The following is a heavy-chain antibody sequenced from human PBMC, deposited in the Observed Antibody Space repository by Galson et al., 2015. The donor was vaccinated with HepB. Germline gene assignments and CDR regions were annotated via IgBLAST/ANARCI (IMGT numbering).Heavy chain of an antibody. J-gene: IGHJ4*02. Sequence: SLRLSCAASGFTFSSFGMHWVRQAPGKGLEWVAVISNDGSHNYYTDSVKGRFTISRDNSKKTLFLQMDSLRPEDTAVYYCAKAADYYGGSISFLFDYLGQGTLSPSPQ. V-gene: IGHV3-30*18. D-gene: IGHD3-22*01. CDR3: AKAADYYGGSISFLFDY. CDR1: GFTFSSFG. CDR2: ISNDGSHN.